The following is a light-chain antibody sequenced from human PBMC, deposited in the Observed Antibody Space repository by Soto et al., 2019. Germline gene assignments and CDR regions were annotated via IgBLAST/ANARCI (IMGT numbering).Light chain of an antibody. CDR3: QQYNPYSRT. V-gene: IGKV1-9*01. CDR2: GAS. J-gene: IGKJ1*01. Sequence: DIQMTQSPSSVSASVGDRVTITCRASQDISSYLALYQQKPGKAPKLLMYGASTLQSGVPSRFSDSGSGTDFTLTISSLQRDDFAIYYCQQYNPYSRTFGQGTKVDI. CDR1: QDISSY.